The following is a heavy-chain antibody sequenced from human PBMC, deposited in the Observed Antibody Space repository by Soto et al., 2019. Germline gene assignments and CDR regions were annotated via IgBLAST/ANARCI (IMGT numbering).Heavy chain of an antibody. CDR2: IWYDGSNK. CDR1: GFTFSSYG. J-gene: IGHJ4*02. D-gene: IGHD1-26*01. CDR3: ARGVVGALEGGEDFDC. Sequence: QVQLVESGGGVVQPGRSLRLSCAASGFTFSSYGMHWVRQAPGKGLEWVAVIWYDGSNKYYADYVKGRFTISRDNSKNTLYLHMNSLRSEDTAVYYCARGVVGALEGGEDFDCLGQGTLVTVSS. V-gene: IGHV3-33*01.